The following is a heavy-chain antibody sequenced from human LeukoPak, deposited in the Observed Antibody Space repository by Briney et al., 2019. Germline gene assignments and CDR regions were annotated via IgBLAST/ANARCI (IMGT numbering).Heavy chain of an antibody. CDR3: ARVGSWYGKYFQH. D-gene: IGHD6-13*01. CDR1: GGSFSGYY. J-gene: IGHJ1*01. Sequence: PSETLSLTCAVYGGSFSGYYWSWIRQPPGKGLEWIGEINHSGSTNYNPSLKSRVTISVDTSKNQFSLKLSSVTAADTAVYYCARVGSWYGKYFQHWGQGTLVTVSS. CDR2: INHSGST. V-gene: IGHV4-34*01.